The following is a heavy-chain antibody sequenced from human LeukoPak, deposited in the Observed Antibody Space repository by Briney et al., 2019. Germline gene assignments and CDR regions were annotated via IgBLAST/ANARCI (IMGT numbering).Heavy chain of an antibody. CDR2: ISGSGGST. V-gene: IGHV3-23*01. Sequence: PGASLRLSCAASGFTFSSYAMSWVRQAPGKGLEWVSAISGSGGSTCYADSVKGRFTISRDNSKNTLYLQMNSLRAEDTAVYYCAKAPGTMIVVVITTWGQGTLVTVSS. CDR1: GFTFSSYA. D-gene: IGHD3-22*01. J-gene: IGHJ4*02. CDR3: AKAPGTMIVVVITT.